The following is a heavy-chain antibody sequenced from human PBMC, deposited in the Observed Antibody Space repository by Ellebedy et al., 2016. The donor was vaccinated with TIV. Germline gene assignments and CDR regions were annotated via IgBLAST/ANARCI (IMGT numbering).Heavy chain of an antibody. CDR2: INWNSGSI. V-gene: IGHV3-9*01. J-gene: IGHJ4*02. D-gene: IGHD4-17*01. Sequence: PGGSLRLSCAASGFTFDDYAMHWVRQAPGKGLELVASINWNSGSIGYAVSVERRFIISRDNAKNSLYLQMNYVRAEDTAFYYCARGTAFARYGDFSYYFDYWGQGTLVTVSS. CDR3: ARGTAFARYGDFSYYFDY. CDR1: GFTFDDYA.